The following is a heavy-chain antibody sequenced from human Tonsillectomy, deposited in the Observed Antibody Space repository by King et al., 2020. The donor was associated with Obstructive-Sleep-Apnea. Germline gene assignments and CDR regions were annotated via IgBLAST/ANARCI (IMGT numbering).Heavy chain of an antibody. Sequence: VQLVESGGGLVKPGGSLRLSCAASGFTFNNAWISCVRQAPGKGLEWVGRIKTGTDGGTSDYAAPVKGRFTISIDESENTLYLQMNSLKTEDTAVYYCARGAVAAYFDYWGQGTLVTVAS. CDR2: IKTGTDGGTS. CDR3: ARGAVAAYFDY. D-gene: IGHD2-15*01. CDR1: GFTFNNAW. J-gene: IGHJ4*02. V-gene: IGHV3-15*01.